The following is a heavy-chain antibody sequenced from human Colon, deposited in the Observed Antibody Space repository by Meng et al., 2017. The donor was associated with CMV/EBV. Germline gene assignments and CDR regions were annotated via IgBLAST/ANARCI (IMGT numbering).Heavy chain of an antibody. V-gene: IGHV3-53*01. Sequence: GGSLRLSCAASGFTVSSNYMSWVRQAPGKGLEWVSVIYSGGSTYYADSVKGRFTISRDNSKNTLYLQMNSLRDEDTAVYYCARGLDFDGYNTPDYWGQGTLVTVSS. CDR3: ARGLDFDGYNTPDY. CDR2: IYSGGST. CDR1: GFTVSSNY. D-gene: IGHD5-24*01. J-gene: IGHJ4*02.